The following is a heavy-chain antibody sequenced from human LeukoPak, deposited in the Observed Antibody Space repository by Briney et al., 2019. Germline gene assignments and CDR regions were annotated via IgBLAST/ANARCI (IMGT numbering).Heavy chain of an antibody. V-gene: IGHV3-53*01. CDR1: GFTVNSNY. CDR2: IYSSGTT. D-gene: IGHD6-13*01. Sequence: PGGSLRLSCAASGFTVNSNYMSWVRQAPGKGLEWVSIIYSSGTTYYADSVKGRCTISRDNSKNTLYLQMNSLRAEDTAVYYCAREVKKGIAAAGSRDYWGQGTLVTVSS. CDR3: AREVKKGIAAAGSRDY. J-gene: IGHJ4*02.